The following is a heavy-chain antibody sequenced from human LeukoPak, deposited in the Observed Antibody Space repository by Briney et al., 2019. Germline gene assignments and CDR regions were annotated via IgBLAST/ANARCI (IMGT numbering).Heavy chain of an antibody. D-gene: IGHD3-10*01. CDR3: ARDHIRGGSGIDYFDY. J-gene: IGHJ4*02. CDR2: ISSSDSTI. V-gene: IGHV3-48*03. CDR1: GFTFSSYE. Sequence: GGSLRLSCAASGFTFSSYEMNWVRQAPGKGLEWVSYISSSDSTIYYADSVKGRFTIARHKAKNSLYLQMNSLRAVDTAVYYCARDHIRGGSGIDYFDYWGQGTLVTVSS.